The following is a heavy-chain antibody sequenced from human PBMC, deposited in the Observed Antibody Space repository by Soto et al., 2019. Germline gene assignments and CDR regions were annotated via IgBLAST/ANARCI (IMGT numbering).Heavy chain of an antibody. V-gene: IGHV1-69*01. J-gene: IGHJ4*02. CDR1: GYTFTGYY. D-gene: IGHD6-13*01. CDR3: ARDSGAKLSSS. Sequence: QVQLVQSGADVKTPGASVRVSCKSSGYTFTGYYVHWVREAPGQGLEWMGWIVPIYRTADYAQKFQGRVTITADESARTAYMELRGLKSQDTAVYYCARDSGAKLSSSWGQGTLVTVSS. CDR2: IVPIYRTA.